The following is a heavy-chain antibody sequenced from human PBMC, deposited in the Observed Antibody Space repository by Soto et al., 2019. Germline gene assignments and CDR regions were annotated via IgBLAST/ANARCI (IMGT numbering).Heavy chain of an antibody. J-gene: IGHJ6*02. CDR3: ARGRGYSGDDHYYYFDMDV. D-gene: IGHD5-12*01. CDR1: GYTFTSSG. Sequence: SVKVSCKASGYTFTSSGMSWVRQAPGEGLEWMGGSIPIFGTANYAQKFQGRVTISVDESTSTAYMELSSLRSEDTAVYYCARGRGYSGDDHYYYFDMDVWGQGTTVTVSS. V-gene: IGHV1-69*13. CDR2: SIPIFGTA.